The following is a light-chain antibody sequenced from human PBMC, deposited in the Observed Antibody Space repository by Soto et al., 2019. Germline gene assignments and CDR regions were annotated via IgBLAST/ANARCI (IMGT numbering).Light chain of an antibody. CDR2: SNN. J-gene: IGLJ1*01. CDR3: AAWDDSLNGYV. CDR1: SANIGSNT. V-gene: IGLV1-44*01. Sequence: QSVLTQPPSAAGTPGQRVRSAWAGGSANIGSNTVNWYQQLPGTAPKLLIYSNNQRPSGVPDRFSRSKSGTSASLAISGLQSEDEADYYCAAWDDSLNGYVFGTGTKVTVL.